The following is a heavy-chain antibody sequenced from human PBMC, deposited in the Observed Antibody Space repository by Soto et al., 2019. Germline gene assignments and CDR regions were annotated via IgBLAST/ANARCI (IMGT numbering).Heavy chain of an antibody. Sequence: SETLSLTCNVSGGSVSSSSYYWGWIRQAPGKGLEWIVSTYYSAGTYYNPSLKSRVTTSMDASKNQFSLTVTSVTAADTAIYYCARHASRGYSSSWYFEDWGQGXPVPVYS. CDR3: ARHASRGYSSSWYFED. J-gene: IGHJ4*02. D-gene: IGHD6-13*01. CDR1: GGSVSSSSYY. V-gene: IGHV4-39*01. CDR2: TYYSAGT.